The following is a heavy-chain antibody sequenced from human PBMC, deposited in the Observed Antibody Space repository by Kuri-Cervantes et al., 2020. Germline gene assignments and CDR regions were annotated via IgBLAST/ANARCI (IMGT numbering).Heavy chain of an antibody. V-gene: IGHV3-43D*04. CDR1: GFTFDDYA. Sequence: SCASSGFTFDDYAMHWVRQAPGKGLEWVSLISWDGGSTYYADSVKGRFTISRDNSKNSLYLQMNSLRAEDTAVYYCAKDGLYSNGWWNYRDVWGKGTTVTVSS. CDR3: AKDGLYSNGWWNYRDV. J-gene: IGHJ6*03. D-gene: IGHD4-11*01. CDR2: ISWDGGST.